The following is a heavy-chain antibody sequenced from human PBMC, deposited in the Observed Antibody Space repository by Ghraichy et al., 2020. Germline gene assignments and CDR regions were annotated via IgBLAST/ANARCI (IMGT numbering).Heavy chain of an antibody. Sequence: SETLSLTCTVSGGSISSSSYYWGWIRQPPGKGLEWIGSIYYSGSTYYNPSLKSRVTISVDTSKNQFSLKLSSVTAADTAVYYCARRGGLVYGVTGWYFDLWGRGTLVTVSS. CDR3: ARRGGLVYGVTGWYFDL. J-gene: IGHJ2*01. CDR2: IYYSGST. CDR1: GGSISSSSYY. D-gene: IGHD4-17*01. V-gene: IGHV4-39*01.